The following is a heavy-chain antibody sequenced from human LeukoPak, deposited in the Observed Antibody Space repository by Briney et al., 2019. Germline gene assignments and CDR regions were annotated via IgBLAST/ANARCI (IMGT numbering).Heavy chain of an antibody. Sequence: GSLRLSCAASGFTFSSYAMSWVRQAPGKGLEWVSAISGSGGSTYYADSVKGRFTISRDNSKNTLHLQMNSLRAEDTAVYYCAKLPIFGVVIAYYFDYWGQGTLVTVSS. J-gene: IGHJ4*02. CDR3: AKLPIFGVVIAYYFDY. CDR1: GFTFSSYA. CDR2: ISGSGGST. D-gene: IGHD3-3*01. V-gene: IGHV3-23*01.